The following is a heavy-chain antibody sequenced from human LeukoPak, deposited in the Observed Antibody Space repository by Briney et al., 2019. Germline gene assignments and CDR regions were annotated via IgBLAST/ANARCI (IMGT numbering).Heavy chain of an antibody. D-gene: IGHD3-22*01. CDR3: ARGQHYYDSSGYYSYFDY. J-gene: IGHJ4*02. V-gene: IGHV3-53*01. CDR1: GFTVSSNY. CDR2: IYSGGST. Sequence: GGSLRLSCAASGFTVSSNYMSWVRQAPGKGLEWVSVIYSGGSTYYADSVKGRFTISRDNSKNTLYLQMNSLRAEDTAVYYCARGQHYYDSSGYYSYFDYWGQGTLVTVSS.